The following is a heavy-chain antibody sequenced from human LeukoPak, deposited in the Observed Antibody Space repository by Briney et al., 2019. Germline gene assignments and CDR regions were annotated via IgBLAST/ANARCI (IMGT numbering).Heavy chain of an antibody. D-gene: IGHD2-2*02. V-gene: IGHV1-2*02. CDR1: GYTFTGYY. CDR3: ARDGLNSVPAAIWSYNWFDP. J-gene: IGHJ5*02. Sequence: ASVKVSCKASGYTFTGYYMHWVRQAPGQGLEWMGWINPNSGGTNYAQKFQGRVTMTRDTSISTAYMELSRLRSDDTAVYYCARDGLNSVPAAIWSYNWFDPWGQGTLVTVSS. CDR2: INPNSGGT.